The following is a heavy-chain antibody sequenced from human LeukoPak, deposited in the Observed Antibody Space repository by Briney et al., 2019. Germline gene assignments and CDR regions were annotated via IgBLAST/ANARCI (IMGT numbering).Heavy chain of an antibody. CDR2: MNPNSGYT. D-gene: IGHD6-19*01. Sequence: APVKVSCKASGYTFTTYDINWVRQATGQGLEWMGWMNPNSGYTGYAQKFQGRVTITRDTSISTAYMELSSLRSEDTAVYYCARVAGSIDYWGQGTLVTVSS. CDR3: ARVAGSIDY. J-gene: IGHJ4*02. V-gene: IGHV1-8*03. CDR1: GYTFTTYD.